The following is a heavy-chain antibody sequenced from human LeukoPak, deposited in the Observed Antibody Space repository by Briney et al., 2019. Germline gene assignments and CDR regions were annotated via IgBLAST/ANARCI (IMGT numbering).Heavy chain of an antibody. Sequence: PGGPLRISCAASGFPFSNYWMSWARQAPGKGLEGVANIKQDASEKYYVDSVKGRFTISRDNAQNSLYLQMNTLRAEDTAVYYCARGVENTNGYYYVFDYWGQGTLVTVSS. D-gene: IGHD3-22*01. J-gene: IGHJ4*02. V-gene: IGHV3-7*01. CDR2: IKQDASEK. CDR3: ARGVENTNGYYYVFDY. CDR1: GFPFSNYW.